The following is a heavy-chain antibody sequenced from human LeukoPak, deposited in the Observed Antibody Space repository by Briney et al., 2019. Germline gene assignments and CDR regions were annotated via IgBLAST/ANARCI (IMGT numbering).Heavy chain of an antibody. CDR3: AREGVGGARIYYYYGMDV. J-gene: IGHJ6*02. CDR2: TYYRSKWYN. D-gene: IGHD1-14*01. V-gene: IGHV6-1*01. Sequence: SQTLSLTCAISGDSVSSNSAVWNWIRQSPSRGLEWLGRTYYRSKWYNDYAVSVKSRMTINPDTSKNQFSLQLNSVTPEDTAVYYCAREGVGGARIYYYYGMDVWGQGTTVTVSS. CDR1: GDSVSSNSAV.